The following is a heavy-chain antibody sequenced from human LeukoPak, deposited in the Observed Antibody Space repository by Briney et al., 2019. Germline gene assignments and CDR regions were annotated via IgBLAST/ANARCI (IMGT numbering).Heavy chain of an antibody. CDR1: GFTFSSYW. V-gene: IGHV3-74*01. Sequence: GGSLRLSCAASGFTFSSYWMYWVRQAPGKGLVWVSRINTDGSSTTYADSVKGRFTISRDNAKNTLYLQMNSLRAEDTAVYYCARAHQLGYCSSTSCPYYFDYWGQGTLATVSS. J-gene: IGHJ4*02. D-gene: IGHD2-2*01. CDR3: ARAHQLGYCSSTSCPYYFDY. CDR2: INTDGSST.